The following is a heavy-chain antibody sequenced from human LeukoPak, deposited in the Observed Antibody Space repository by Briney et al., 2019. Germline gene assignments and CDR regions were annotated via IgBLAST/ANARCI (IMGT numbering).Heavy chain of an antibody. CDR1: GFTFSSYS. J-gene: IGHJ4*02. V-gene: IGHV3-21*01. CDR2: ISSSSSYI. Sequence: GGSLRLSCAASGFTFSSYSTNWVRQAPGKGLEWVSSISSSSSYIDYADSVKGRFTISRDNAKNSLYLQMNSLRAEDTAVYYCARGGPGGYYYDSSGYHRCDYWGQGTLVTVSS. CDR3: ARGGPGGYYYDSSGYHRCDY. D-gene: IGHD3-22*01.